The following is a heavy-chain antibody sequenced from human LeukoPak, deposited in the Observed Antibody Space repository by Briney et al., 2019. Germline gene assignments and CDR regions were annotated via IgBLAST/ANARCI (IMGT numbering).Heavy chain of an antibody. D-gene: IGHD5-18*01. J-gene: IGHJ5*02. V-gene: IGHV3-30*02. CDR3: AREVSAQAIHGFDP. CDR2: IQYDGSSK. Sequence: GGSMRLSCAASGLTFSRNGMHWVRQAPGKGLEWLAFIQYDGSSKYYADSVKGRFTVSRDNSKNTLWLQMNILRVEDAAVYYCAREVSAQAIHGFDPWGQGTLVTVSS. CDR1: GLTFSRNG.